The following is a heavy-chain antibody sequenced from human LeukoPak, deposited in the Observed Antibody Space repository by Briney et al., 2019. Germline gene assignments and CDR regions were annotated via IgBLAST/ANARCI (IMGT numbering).Heavy chain of an antibody. J-gene: IGHJ4*02. Sequence: GGSLRLSCAASGFTFSSYWMHWVRQAPGKGLVWVSRINSDGSSTSYADSVKGRFTISRDNAKNTLYLQMNSLRAEDTAVYYCARHDDYGDYEPIDYWGQGTLVIVSS. CDR3: ARHDDYGDYEPIDY. V-gene: IGHV3-74*01. CDR1: GFTFSSYW. D-gene: IGHD4-17*01. CDR2: INSDGSST.